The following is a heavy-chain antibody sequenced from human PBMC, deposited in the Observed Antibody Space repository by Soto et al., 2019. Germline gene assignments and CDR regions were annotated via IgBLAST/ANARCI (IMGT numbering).Heavy chain of an antibody. D-gene: IGHD5-12*01. CDR1: GYTFTSYD. Sequence: GASVKVSCKASGYTFTSYDINWVRQATGQGLEWMGWMNPNSGNTGYAQKFQGRVTMTRNTSISTAYMELSSLRSEDPAAYYCATTEMATPGGAFDIWGQGTMVTVSS. V-gene: IGHV1-8*01. CDR2: MNPNSGNT. CDR3: ATTEMATPGGAFDI. J-gene: IGHJ3*02.